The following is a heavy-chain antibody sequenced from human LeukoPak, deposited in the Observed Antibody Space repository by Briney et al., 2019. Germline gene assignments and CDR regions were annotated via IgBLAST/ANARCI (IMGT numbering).Heavy chain of an antibody. CDR2: INHSGST. CDR3: ARGLLVWTGTTWGNNWFDP. J-gene: IGHJ5*02. V-gene: IGHV4-34*01. Sequence: PSETLSLTCAVYGGSFSGYYWSWIRQPPGKGLEWIGEINHSGSTNYNPSLKSRVTISVDTSKNQFSLKLGSVTAADTAVYYCARGLLVWTGTTWGNNWFDPWGQGTLVTVSS. D-gene: IGHD1-1*01. CDR1: GGSFSGYY.